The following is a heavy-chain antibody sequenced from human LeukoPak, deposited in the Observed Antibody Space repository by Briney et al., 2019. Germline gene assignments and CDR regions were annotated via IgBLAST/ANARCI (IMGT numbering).Heavy chain of an antibody. CDR3: AKGPIRYCSGGSCYFDY. J-gene: IGHJ4*02. CDR2: ISGSGGAT. D-gene: IGHD2-15*01. CDR1: GFTFSSYA. V-gene: IGHV3-23*01. Sequence: GGSLRLSRAASGFTFSSYAMSWVRQAPGKGLEWVSVISGSGGATYYADSVKGRFTISRDNSKNTLYLQMNSLRAEDTAVYYCAKGPIRYCSGGSCYFDYWGPGTLVTVSS.